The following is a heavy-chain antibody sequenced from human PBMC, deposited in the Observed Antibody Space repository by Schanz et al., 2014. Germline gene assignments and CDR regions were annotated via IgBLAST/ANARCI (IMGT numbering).Heavy chain of an antibody. CDR1: GYSFTTYG. D-gene: IGHD3-9*01. CDR3: ARETTIITGGAFDV. V-gene: IGHV1-18*01. J-gene: IGHJ3*01. Sequence: QVQLVQSAPEVKKPGASVKVSCKASGYSFTTYGLNWVRQAPGQGPELMGWINAHTGNTQYAQKFQGRVNMTRDTVTTTVQLELTRLRSDDTAVYYCARETTIITGGAFDVWGQGTMVTVSS. CDR2: INAHTGNT.